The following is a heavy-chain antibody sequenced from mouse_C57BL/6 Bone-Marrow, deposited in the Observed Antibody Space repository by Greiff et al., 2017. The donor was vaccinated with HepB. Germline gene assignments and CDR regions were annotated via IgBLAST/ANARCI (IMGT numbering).Heavy chain of an antibody. J-gene: IGHJ3*01. CDR3: ARHEVYYDYESWFAY. Sequence: DVQLVESGGDLVKPGGSLKLSCAASGFTFSSYGMSWVRQTPDKRLEWVATISSGGSYTYYPDSVKGRFTISRDNAKNTLYLQMSSLKSEDTAMYYCARHEVYYDYESWFAYWGQGTLVTVSA. D-gene: IGHD2-4*01. V-gene: IGHV5-6*01. CDR2: ISSGGSYT. CDR1: GFTFSSYG.